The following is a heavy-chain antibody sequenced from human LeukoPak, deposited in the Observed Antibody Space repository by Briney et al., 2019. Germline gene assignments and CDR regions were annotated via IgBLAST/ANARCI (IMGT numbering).Heavy chain of an antibody. CDR2: ISYDGSNK. CDR1: GFTFSSYG. CDR3: AKLEQRGYSYGFDAFDI. J-gene: IGHJ3*02. D-gene: IGHD5-18*01. V-gene: IGHV3-30*18. Sequence: PGGSLRLSCAASGFTFSSYGMHWVRQAPGKGLEWVAVISYDGSNKYYADSVKGRFTISRDNSKNTLYLQMNSLRAEDTAVYYCAKLEQRGYSYGFDAFDIWGQGTMVTVPS.